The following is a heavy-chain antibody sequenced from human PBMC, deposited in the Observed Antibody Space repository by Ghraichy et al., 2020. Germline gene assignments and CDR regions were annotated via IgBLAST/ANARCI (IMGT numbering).Heavy chain of an antibody. Sequence: GGSLRLSCAASGFTFSSYGMHWVRQAPGKGLEWVAVIWYDGSNKYYADSVKGRFTISRDNSKNTLYLQMNSLRAEDTAVYYCARVAGCSGGSCYSRPFDPWGQGTLVTVSS. D-gene: IGHD2-15*01. J-gene: IGHJ5*02. CDR1: GFTFSSYG. V-gene: IGHV3-33*01. CDR3: ARVAGCSGGSCYSRPFDP. CDR2: IWYDGSNK.